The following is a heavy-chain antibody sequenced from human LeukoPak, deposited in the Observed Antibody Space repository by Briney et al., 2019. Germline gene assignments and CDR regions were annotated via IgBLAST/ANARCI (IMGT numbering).Heavy chain of an antibody. V-gene: IGHV3-53*01. CDR3: ARDTLGYCSGGSCPLDAFDI. J-gene: IGHJ3*02. D-gene: IGHD2-15*01. Sequence: GGSLRLSCAASGFTVSSNYMSWVRQAPGKGLEWVSVIYSGGSTYSADSVKGRFTISRDNSKNTLYLQMNSLRAEDTAVYYCARDTLGYCSGGSCPLDAFDIWGQGTMVTVSS. CDR1: GFTVSSNY. CDR2: IYSGGST.